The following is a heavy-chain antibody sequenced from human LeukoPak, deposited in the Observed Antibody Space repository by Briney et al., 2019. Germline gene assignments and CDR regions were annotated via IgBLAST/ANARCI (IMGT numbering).Heavy chain of an antibody. Sequence: SVKVSCKASGGTFSSHAISWVRQAPGQGLEWMGGIIPILGTANYAQKFQGRVTISTDESTSTAYMEVSSLRSEDTAVYYCARDSFGVVRDFWGRGILVTVSS. CDR2: IIPILGTA. CDR3: ARDSFGVVRDF. D-gene: IGHD3-3*01. V-gene: IGHV1-69*05. J-gene: IGHJ4*02. CDR1: GGTFSSHA.